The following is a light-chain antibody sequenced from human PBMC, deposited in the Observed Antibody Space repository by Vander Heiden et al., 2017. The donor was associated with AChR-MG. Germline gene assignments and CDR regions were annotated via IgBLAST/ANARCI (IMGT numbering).Light chain of an antibody. Sequence: SYALTQPASVSVSPGPTATITCSGDRLGDKFASWYQQRPVQSPVLVLYQHTQRPSGIPERFSGSTSGNTATLTIRGTQAMDEADYYCQAWDSSTVVFGGGTKLTVV. CDR2: QHT. V-gene: IGLV3-1*01. CDR1: RLGDKF. CDR3: QAWDSSTVV. J-gene: IGLJ2*01.